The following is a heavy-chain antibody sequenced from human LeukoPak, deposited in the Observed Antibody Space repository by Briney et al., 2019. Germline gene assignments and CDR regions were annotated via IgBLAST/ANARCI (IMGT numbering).Heavy chain of an antibody. D-gene: IGHD3-3*01. V-gene: IGHV3-23*01. J-gene: IGHJ3*02. CDR2: IIGSGGST. CDR1: GFTFSSYA. Sequence: GGCLRLSCAASGFTFSSYATSSVRQAPGKGLEWVSAIIGSGGSTYYAHSVKGPFTISRDNYKNTLNLQMNSLRAGDTAVYYCAKDRITIFGVVIDAFDMWGQETMVTVSS. CDR3: AKDRITIFGVVIDAFDM.